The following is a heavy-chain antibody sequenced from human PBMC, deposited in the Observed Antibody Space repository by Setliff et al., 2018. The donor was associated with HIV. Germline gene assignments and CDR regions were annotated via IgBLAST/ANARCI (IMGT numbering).Heavy chain of an antibody. D-gene: IGHD5-18*01. CDR3: ARGVRGYSYALDAFDI. CDR2: IYSSGST. J-gene: IGHJ3*02. Sequence: TSETLSLTCLVSGGSISSYYWSWIRQSAGKGLEWIGRIYSSGSTKYNPSLKSRVTMSVNTAKNQFFLMLSSVTAADTAVYYCARGVRGYSYALDAFDIWGQGTMVTVSS. CDR1: GGSISSYY. V-gene: IGHV4-4*07.